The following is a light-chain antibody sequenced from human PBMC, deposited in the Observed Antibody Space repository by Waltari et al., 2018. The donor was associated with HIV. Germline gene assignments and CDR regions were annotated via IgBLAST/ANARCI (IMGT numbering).Light chain of an antibody. CDR3: QQFYRTPYT. J-gene: IGKJ2*01. CDR1: QTIFYRSNNKNY. V-gene: IGKV4-1*01. CDR2: WAS. Sequence: DIVMTQSPDSLAVSLGERATINCTSSQTIFYRSNNKNYLAWYQQKPGQSPKLLISWASTREFGVPDRFSGSGSGTDFTLTISSLQAEVVAVYYCQQFYRTPYTFGQGTRLEFK.